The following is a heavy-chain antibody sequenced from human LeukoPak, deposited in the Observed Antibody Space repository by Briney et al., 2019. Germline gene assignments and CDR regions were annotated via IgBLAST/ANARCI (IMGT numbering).Heavy chain of an antibody. J-gene: IGHJ6*02. V-gene: IGHV3-9*01. CDR1: GFTFDDYA. CDR2: ISWNSGSI. CDR3: AKDILTGYYYGMDV. D-gene: IGHD1-14*01. Sequence: QPGGSLRLSCAASGFTFDDYAMHWVRQAPGKGLEWGSGISWNSGSIGYADSVKGRFTISRDNAKNSLYLQMNSLRAEDTALYYCAKDILTGYYYGMDVWGQGTTVTVSS.